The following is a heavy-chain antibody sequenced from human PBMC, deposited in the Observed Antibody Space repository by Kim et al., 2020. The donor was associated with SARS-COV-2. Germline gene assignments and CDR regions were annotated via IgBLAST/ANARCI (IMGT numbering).Heavy chain of an antibody. D-gene: IGHD3-3*01. V-gene: IGHV5-10-1*01. J-gene: IGHJ6*02. CDR3: ASASITIFGDGPRVRGYYGMDV. CDR2: IDPSDSYT. CDR1: GYSFTSYW. Sequence: GESLKISCKGSGYSFTSYWISWVRQMPGKGLEWMGRIDPSDSYTNYSPSFQGHVTISADKSISTAYLQWSSLKASDTAMYYCASASITIFGDGPRVRGYYGMDVWGQGTTVTVSS.